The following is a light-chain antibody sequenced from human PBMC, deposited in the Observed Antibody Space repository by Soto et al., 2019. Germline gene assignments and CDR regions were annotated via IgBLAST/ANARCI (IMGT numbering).Light chain of an antibody. CDR2: AAS. CDR1: QGIRND. CDR3: LQDYNYPYT. V-gene: IGKV1-6*01. Sequence: AIQMTQSPSSLSASVGDRVTITCRASQGIRNDLGWYQQKPGKAPKLLIYAASSLQSGVPSRFSGGGSGTDFTLTSSSLQPEDFATYYCLQDYNYPYTFGQGTKLEIK. J-gene: IGKJ2*01.